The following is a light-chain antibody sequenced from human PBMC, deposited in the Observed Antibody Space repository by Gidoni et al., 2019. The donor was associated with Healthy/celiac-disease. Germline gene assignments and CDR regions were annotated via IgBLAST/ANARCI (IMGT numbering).Light chain of an antibody. J-gene: IGLJ2*01. CDR2: QDN. CDR3: QSWDSISVI. V-gene: IGLV3-1*01. Sequence: SYELTQPPSVSVSPGQTASITCSGDKLGDKYACWYQQKPSQSPVLVIYQDNKRPSGIPERFSGSSSGNTATLTISVTQAMDEADYFCQSWDSISVIFGGGTKLTVL. CDR1: KLGDKY.